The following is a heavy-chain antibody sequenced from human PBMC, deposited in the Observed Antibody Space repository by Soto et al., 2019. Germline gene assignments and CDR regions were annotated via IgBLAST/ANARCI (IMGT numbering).Heavy chain of an antibody. CDR3: ARHPMAAPTPDY. Sequence: PGESLKIPCKGSGYSCTSYWSGWARQMPGKGLEWMGIIYPGYSDTRYSRSFQGQVTISADNSMSTGSLQWSSMKASDTAMSYCARHPMAAPTPDYWVQGTLVTVYS. D-gene: IGHD2-15*01. CDR1: GYSCTSYW. CDR2: IYPGYSDT. V-gene: IGHV5-51*01. J-gene: IGHJ4*02.